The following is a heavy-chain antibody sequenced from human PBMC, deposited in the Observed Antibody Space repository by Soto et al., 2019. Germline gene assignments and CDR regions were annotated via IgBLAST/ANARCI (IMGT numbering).Heavy chain of an antibody. Sequence: ASVKVSCKASGYTFTSYAMHWVRQAPGQRLEWMGWINAGNGNTKYSQKFQGRVTITRDTSVSTAYMELSSLRSEDTAVYYCARGVGSGSYYNEYNWFDPWGQGTLVTVSS. V-gene: IGHV1-3*01. J-gene: IGHJ5*02. CDR1: GYTFTSYA. CDR2: INAGNGNT. CDR3: ARGVGSGSYYNEYNWFDP. D-gene: IGHD3-10*01.